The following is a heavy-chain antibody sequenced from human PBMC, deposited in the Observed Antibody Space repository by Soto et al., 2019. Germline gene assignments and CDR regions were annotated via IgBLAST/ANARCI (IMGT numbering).Heavy chain of an antibody. J-gene: IGHJ6*02. D-gene: IGHD4-17*01. V-gene: IGHV1-8*01. CDR2: MNPNSGNT. CDR3: ARDYGGNLGYYYYGMDV. Sequence: ASVKVSCKASGYTFTSYDINWVRQATGQGLEWMGWMNPNSGNTGYAQKFQGRVTMTRNTSISTAYMELSSLRSEDTAVYYCARDYGGNLGYYYYGMDVWGQGTTVTSP. CDR1: GYTFTSYD.